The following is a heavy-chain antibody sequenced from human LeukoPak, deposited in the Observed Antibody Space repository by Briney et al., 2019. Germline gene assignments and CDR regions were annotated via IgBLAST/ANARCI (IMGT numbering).Heavy chain of an antibody. V-gene: IGHV4-61*02. CDR3: ASEMWGAHAFDI. D-gene: IGHD3-16*01. Sequence: PSQTLSLTCTVSGVSISSGSYYWSWIRQPAGKGLEWIGLIYTSGSSNYNPSLKSRVTISVDTSKNQFSLKLSSVTAADTAVYYCASEMWGAHAFDIWGQGTMVTVSS. J-gene: IGHJ3*02. CDR2: IYTSGSS. CDR1: GVSISSGSYY.